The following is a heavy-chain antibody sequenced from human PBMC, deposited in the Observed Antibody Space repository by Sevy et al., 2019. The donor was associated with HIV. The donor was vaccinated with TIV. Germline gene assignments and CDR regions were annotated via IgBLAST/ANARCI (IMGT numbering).Heavy chain of an antibody. D-gene: IGHD1-26*01. J-gene: IGHJ4*02. CDR1: GGSISSYY. Sequence: SETLSPTCTVSGGSISSYYWSWIRQPPGKGLEWIGYIYYSGSTNYNPSLKSRVTISVDTSKNQFSLKLSSVTAADTAVYYCAGVARRRELLFPYYFDYWGQGTLVTVSS. CDR2: IYYSGST. V-gene: IGHV4-59*01. CDR3: AGVARRRELLFPYYFDY.